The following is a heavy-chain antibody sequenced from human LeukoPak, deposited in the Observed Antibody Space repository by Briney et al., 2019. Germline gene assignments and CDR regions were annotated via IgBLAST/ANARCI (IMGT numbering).Heavy chain of an antibody. V-gene: IGHV4-59*01. J-gene: IGHJ3*02. CDR3: ARETRLHSGSYSNDAFDI. D-gene: IGHD1-26*01. CDR2: ISYSGST. CDR1: GGSISSYY. Sequence: SETLSLTRTVSGGSISSYYWSSIRQPPGKGLEWIGYISYSGSTDYNPSLKSRVTISLDTSKNQCSLRLSAVTAADTAVYYGARETRLHSGSYSNDAFDIWGQGTMVTVSS.